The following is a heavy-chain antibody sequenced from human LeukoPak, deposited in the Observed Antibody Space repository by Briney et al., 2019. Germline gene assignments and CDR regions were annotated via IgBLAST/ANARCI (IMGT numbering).Heavy chain of an antibody. D-gene: IGHD3-10*01. CDR1: GGSISSSSYY. J-gene: IGHJ4*02. CDR2: VYYTGAS. CDR3: ARGGSSFDY. Sequence: SETLSLTCTVSGGSISSSSYYWGWIRQPPGKGLEWIGSVYYTGASYYNPSLKSRVTISIDTSKKHFSLKLTSVTAADTVVYYCARGGSSFDYWGQGTLVTVSS. V-gene: IGHV4-39*07.